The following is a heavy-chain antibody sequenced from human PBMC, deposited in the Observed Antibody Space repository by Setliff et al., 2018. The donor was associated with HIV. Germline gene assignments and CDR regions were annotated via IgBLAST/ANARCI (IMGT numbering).Heavy chain of an antibody. CDR3: ARQFSNSLDY. CDR2: IHPNSGGT. D-gene: IGHD2-8*01. Sequence: ASVKVSCKTSGYTFTDYFMHWVRQAPGQGLEWMGWIHPNSGGTVYAQKFQGRVTMTRDTSIGTAYMALCRLRSDETAVYYCARQFSNSLDYWGQGALVTVSS. V-gene: IGHV1-2*02. CDR1: GYTFTDYF. J-gene: IGHJ4*02.